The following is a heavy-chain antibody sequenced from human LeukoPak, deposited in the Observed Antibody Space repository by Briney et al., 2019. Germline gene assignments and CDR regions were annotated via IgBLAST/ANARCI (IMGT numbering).Heavy chain of an antibody. J-gene: IGHJ2*01. CDR1: GGSISSYY. D-gene: IGHD6-13*01. Sequence: SETLSLTCTVSGGSISSYYWSWIRQPPGKGLEWIGYIYYSGSTSYNPYLKSRVTISVDTSKNQFSLKLSSVTAADTAVYYCARVYYSNSYDYWYFDLWGRGTLVTVSS. CDR2: IYYSGST. CDR3: ARVYYSNSYDYWYFDL. V-gene: IGHV4-59*01.